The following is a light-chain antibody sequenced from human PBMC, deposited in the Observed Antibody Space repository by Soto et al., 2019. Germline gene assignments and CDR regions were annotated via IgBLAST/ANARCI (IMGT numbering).Light chain of an antibody. Sequence: DIQLTQSPSFLSASVGDGITITCRASQGISSYLAWYQQKPGKAPKLLIHTASTLQSGVPSRFSGSGAGTEFTLTISSLQPEEFATYYCQQRNSYPITFGQGTRLEIK. CDR3: QQRNSYPIT. V-gene: IGKV1-9*01. CDR2: TAS. CDR1: QGISSY. J-gene: IGKJ5*01.